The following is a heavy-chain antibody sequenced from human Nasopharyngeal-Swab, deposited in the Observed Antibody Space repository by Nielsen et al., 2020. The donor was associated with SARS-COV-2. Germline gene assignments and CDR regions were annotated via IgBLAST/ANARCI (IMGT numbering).Heavy chain of an antibody. Sequence: GESLKISCTGFGYSFANYWIGWVRQMPGKGLEWMGSIYPGNSDTRYSPAFHGRVTISADKSINTAYIQWTSLRASDTAMYYCARPYYGGNSNAFDIWGQGTMVTVSS. D-gene: IGHD4-23*01. CDR3: ARPYYGGNSNAFDI. J-gene: IGHJ3*02. CDR2: IYPGNSDT. V-gene: IGHV5-51*01. CDR1: GYSFANYW.